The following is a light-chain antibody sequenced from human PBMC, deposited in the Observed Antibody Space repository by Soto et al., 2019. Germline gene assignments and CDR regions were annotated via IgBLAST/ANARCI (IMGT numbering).Light chain of an antibody. CDR3: LQYYSTPRWT. CDR1: QSVLYSSNNKNY. V-gene: IGKV4-1*01. CDR2: WAS. Sequence: DIVMTQSPDSLAVSLGERATINCKSSQSVLYSSNNKNYLAWYQQKPGQPPKLLIYWASTRESGVPDRFSGSRSGTDFTLTTSSLQAEDVAVYYCLQYYSTPRWTFGQGTKVEIK. J-gene: IGKJ1*01.